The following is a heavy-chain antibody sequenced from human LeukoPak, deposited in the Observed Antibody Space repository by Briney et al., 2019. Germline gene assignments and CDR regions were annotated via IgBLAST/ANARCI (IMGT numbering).Heavy chain of an antibody. V-gene: IGHV3-53*01. D-gene: IGHD5-18*01. CDR2: IYTGGTT. Sequence: GGSLRLSCAASGLTVSSNYMSWVRQAPGKGLEWVSVIYTGGTTFYADSVRGRFTISRDNSKNTLYLQMNSLRAEDTAVYYCARIAGYNYGYNYFDSWGQGTLVTVSS. CDR1: GLTVSSNY. CDR3: ARIAGYNYGYNYFDS. J-gene: IGHJ4*02.